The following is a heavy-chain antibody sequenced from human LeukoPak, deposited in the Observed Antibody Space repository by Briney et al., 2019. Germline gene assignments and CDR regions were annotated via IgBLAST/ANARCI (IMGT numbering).Heavy chain of an antibody. CDR1: GFTFSSYG. CDR2: ISSSGSTI. J-gene: IGHJ1*01. D-gene: IGHD3-22*01. V-gene: IGHV3-48*04. CDR3: ARDLGYYDSSGYYRGAEYFQH. Sequence: GGSLRLSCAASGFTFSSYGMHWVRQAPGKGLEWVSYISSSGSTIYYADSVKGRFTISRDNAKNSLYLQMNSLRAEDTAVYYCARDLGYYDSSGYYRGAEYFQHWGQGTLVTVSS.